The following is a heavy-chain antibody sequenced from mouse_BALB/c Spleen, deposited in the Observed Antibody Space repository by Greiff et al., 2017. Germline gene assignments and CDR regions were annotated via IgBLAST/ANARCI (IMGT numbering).Heavy chain of an antibody. V-gene: IGHV5-6-4*01. CDR1: GFTFSSYT. D-gene: IGHD1-1*01. J-gene: IGHJ4*01. Sequence: EVHLVESGGGLVKPGGSLKLSCAASGFTFSSYTMSWVRQTPEKRLEWVATISSGGSYTYYPDSVKGRFTISRDNAKNTLYLQMSSLKSEDTAMYYCTRVILGYGSSYYAMDYWGQGTSVTVSS. CDR3: TRVILGYGSSYYAMDY. CDR2: ISSGGSYT.